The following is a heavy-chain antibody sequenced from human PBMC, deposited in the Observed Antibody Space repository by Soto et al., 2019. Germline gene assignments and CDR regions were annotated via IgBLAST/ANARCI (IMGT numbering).Heavy chain of an antibody. V-gene: IGHV4-39*01. D-gene: IGHD2-15*01. CDR1: GGSISGSNFY. Sequence: QLHLQESGPGLVKPSETLSLTCAVSGGSISGSNFYWGWFRQTPGKGLEWIGSIRYGGDASYTPSLKRRVVISIDTSTNQFSLSLRSVNAADTAIYYCAKDASCYSCGAWGQGAPVTGSP. J-gene: IGHJ4*02. CDR3: AKDASCYSCGA. CDR2: IRYGGDA.